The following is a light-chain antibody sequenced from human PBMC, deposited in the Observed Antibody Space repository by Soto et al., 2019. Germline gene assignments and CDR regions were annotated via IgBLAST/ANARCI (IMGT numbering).Light chain of an antibody. CDR2: EVT. Sequence: QSALAQPASVSGSPGQSVTISCTGTSSDVGSYNLVSWYQRHPGKAPKLIIYEVTKRPSGISNRFSGSKSGNTASLTIIGLQAEDEADYWCCSYAGSTPFVVFGGGTQLTVL. CDR1: SSDVGSYNL. CDR3: CSYAGSTPFVV. J-gene: IGLJ2*01. V-gene: IGLV2-23*02.